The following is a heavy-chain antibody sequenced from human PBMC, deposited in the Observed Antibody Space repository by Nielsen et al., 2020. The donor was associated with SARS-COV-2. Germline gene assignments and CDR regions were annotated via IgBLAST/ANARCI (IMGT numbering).Heavy chain of an antibody. CDR1: GFPFMRYA. Sequence: GESLKISCAASGFPFMRYAMSWVRQAPGKGLEWVSSIGAIDGSTNYAESLRGRFTISRDNSKNTLYLQINSLRAEDTAMYYCAKNPSRRDYGADYWGQGILVTVSS. CDR2: IGAIDGST. CDR3: AKNPSRRDYGADY. J-gene: IGHJ4*02. D-gene: IGHD4-17*01. V-gene: IGHV3-23*01.